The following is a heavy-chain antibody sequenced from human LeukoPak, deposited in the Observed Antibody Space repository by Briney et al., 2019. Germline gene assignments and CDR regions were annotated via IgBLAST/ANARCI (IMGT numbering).Heavy chain of an antibody. D-gene: IGHD6-19*01. J-gene: IGHJ4*02. Sequence: RSGGSXRLSCAPSGFIFSDYWFHWVRHTPGQGLVWVAAINRDGTGTSHADSVRGRFTVSRDNAKNTLYLQLNSLRADDTAVYYCARGLSYAVAYGDYWGQGTLVTVSS. CDR3: ARGLSYAVAYGDY. CDR1: GFIFSDYW. V-gene: IGHV3-74*01. CDR2: INRDGTGT.